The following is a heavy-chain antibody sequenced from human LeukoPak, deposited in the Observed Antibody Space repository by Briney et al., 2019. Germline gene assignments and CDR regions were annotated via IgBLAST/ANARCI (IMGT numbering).Heavy chain of an antibody. CDR1: GYTLTELS. Sequence: EASVKVSCKASGYTLTELSMHWVRQAPGKGLEWMGGFDPEDGETIYAQRFQGRVTMTEDTSTDTAYMELSSLRSEDTAVYYCATWWGSDGMDVWGQGTTVTVSS. CDR3: ATWWGSDGMDV. CDR2: FDPEDGET. D-gene: IGHD2-15*01. J-gene: IGHJ6*02. V-gene: IGHV1-24*01.